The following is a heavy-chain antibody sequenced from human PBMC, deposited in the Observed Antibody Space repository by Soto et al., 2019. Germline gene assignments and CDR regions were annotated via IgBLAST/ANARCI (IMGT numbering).Heavy chain of an antibody. CDR3: ARGWGVVEAYFDY. J-gene: IGHJ4*02. CDR1: GFTFSSYA. D-gene: IGHD2-15*01. Sequence: HPGGSLRLSCAASGFTFSSYAMHWVRQAPGKGLEWVAVISYDGSNKYYADSVKGRFTISRDNSKNTLYLQMNSLRAEDTAVYYCARGWGVVEAYFDYWGQGTLSPSPQ. V-gene: IGHV3-30-3*01. CDR2: ISYDGSNK.